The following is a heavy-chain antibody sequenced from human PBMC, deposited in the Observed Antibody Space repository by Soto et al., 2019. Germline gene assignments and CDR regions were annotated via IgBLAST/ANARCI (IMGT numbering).Heavy chain of an antibody. Sequence: ASVKVSCKASGYTFTDYYIHWVRQAPGQGLEWMGWINSGSGDTKYSQKFQGRVTLTRDTSATTAYMELSSLRSEDSAVFYCARTDCSSTSCYNYYYGMDVWGQGTTVTVSS. CDR1: GYTFTDYY. V-gene: IGHV1-3*01. D-gene: IGHD2-2*01. CDR3: ARTDCSSTSCYNYYYGMDV. J-gene: IGHJ6*02. CDR2: INSGSGDT.